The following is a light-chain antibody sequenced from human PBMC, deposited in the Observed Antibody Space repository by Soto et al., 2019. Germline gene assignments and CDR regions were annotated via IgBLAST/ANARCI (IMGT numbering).Light chain of an antibody. CDR2: KAS. CDR1: QSISSW. V-gene: IGKV1-5*03. CDR3: QQYNRDFTWT. J-gene: IGKJ1*01. Sequence: DIQMTQSPSTLSASVGDRVTITCRASQSISSWLARYQQKPGKAPKLLIYKASSLESGVPSRFSGSGSATEFTLTISSLQPDDFATYYCQQYNRDFTWTFGQGTKVEIK.